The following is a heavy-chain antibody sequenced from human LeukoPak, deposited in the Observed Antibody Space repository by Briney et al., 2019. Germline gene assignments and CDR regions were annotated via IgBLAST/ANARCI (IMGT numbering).Heavy chain of an antibody. CDR3: ARGQWPLYYFDY. D-gene: IGHD6-19*01. Sequence: SETLSLTCTVSGGSISSYYWSWIRQPPGKGLGWIGYIYYSGSTNYNPSLKSRVTISVDTSKNQFSLKLSSVTAADTAVYYCARGQWPLYYFDYWGQGTLVTVSS. V-gene: IGHV4-59*01. CDR1: GGSISSYY. CDR2: IYYSGST. J-gene: IGHJ4*02.